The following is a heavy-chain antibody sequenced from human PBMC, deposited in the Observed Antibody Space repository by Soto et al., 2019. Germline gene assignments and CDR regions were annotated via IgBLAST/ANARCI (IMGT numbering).Heavy chain of an antibody. CDR3: ASYYYDSSGYSHYFDY. J-gene: IGHJ4*02. Sequence: VKVSCKASGGTFSSYAISWVRQAPGQGLEWMGGIIPIFGTANYAQKFQGRVTITADESTSTAYMELSSLRSEDTAVYYCASYYYDSSGYSHYFDYWGQGTLVTVSS. V-gene: IGHV1-69*13. D-gene: IGHD3-22*01. CDR2: IIPIFGTA. CDR1: GGTFSSYA.